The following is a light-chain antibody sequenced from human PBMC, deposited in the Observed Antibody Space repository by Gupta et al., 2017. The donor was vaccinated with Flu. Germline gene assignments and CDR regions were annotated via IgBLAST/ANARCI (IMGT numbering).Light chain of an antibody. CDR3: QQYAISYS. Sequence: IVLTQSPGTLSLSPGDRATLSCRASQSVSSSYLAWYQQKPGQAPRLLIHRASTRATGVPDRFSGSESGTDFTLTISRVESEDFAVYYCQQYAISYSFGQGTKL. CDR1: QSVSSSY. J-gene: IGKJ2*03. V-gene: IGKV3-20*01. CDR2: RAS.